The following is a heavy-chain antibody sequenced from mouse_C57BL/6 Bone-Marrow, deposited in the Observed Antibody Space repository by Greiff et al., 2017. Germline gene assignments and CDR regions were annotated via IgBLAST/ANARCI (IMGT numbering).Heavy chain of an antibody. Sequence: DVQLVESGAELVRPGASVKLSCTASGFNIKDDYMHWVKQRPEQGLEWIGWIDPENGDTEYASKFQGKATITADTSSNTAYLQLRSLTSEDTAVYSCTTGDDDGFAYWGQGTPVTVSA. V-gene: IGHV14-4*01. J-gene: IGHJ3*01. D-gene: IGHD2-4*01. CDR3: TTGDDDGFAY. CDR1: GFNIKDDY. CDR2: IDPENGDT.